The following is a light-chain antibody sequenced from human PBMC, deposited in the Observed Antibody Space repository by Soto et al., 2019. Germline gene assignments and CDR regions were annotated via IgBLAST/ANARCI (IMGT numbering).Light chain of an antibody. CDR1: SSDVGGYNY. J-gene: IGLJ2*01. CDR2: DVS. CDR3: CSYTSSSTLVV. Sequence: QSVLTQPASVSGSPGQSITISCTGTSSDVGGYNYVSWYQQHPGKAPKLMIYDVSNRPSGVSNRFSGSKSGNTASLTISGLQDEDEADYYCCSYTSSSTLVVFGGGTKLTVL. V-gene: IGLV2-14*01.